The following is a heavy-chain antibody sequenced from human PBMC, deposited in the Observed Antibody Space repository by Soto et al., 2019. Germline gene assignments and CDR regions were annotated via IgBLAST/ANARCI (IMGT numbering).Heavy chain of an antibody. J-gene: IGHJ5*02. CDR1: VYSFTRHA. V-gene: IGHV1-8*01. CDR3: ARGGYNEYSHWFDP. Sequence: ASVKVSCKDTVYSFTRHAINGLRQAAGQGLEWMGCMNPNSGNAVYAQKFQGRVTMTRNTSITTAYIEVTSLKSEDTAVYFCARGGYNEYSHWFDPWGQGTLVTVSS. D-gene: IGHD5-12*01. CDR2: MNPNSGNA.